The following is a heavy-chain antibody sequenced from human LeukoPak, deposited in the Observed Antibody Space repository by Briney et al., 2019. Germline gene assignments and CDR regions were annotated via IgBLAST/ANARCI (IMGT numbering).Heavy chain of an antibody. J-gene: IGHJ4*02. CDR2: IYYSGST. V-gene: IGHV4-59*12. D-gene: IGHD4-17*01. Sequence: SETLSLTCTVSGGSISSYYWSWIRQPPGKGLEWIGYIYYSGSTNYNPSLKSRVTISVDTSKNQFSLKLSSVTAADTAVYYCARVKGTVTTKVFDYWGQGTLVTVSS. CDR3: ARVKGTVTTKVFDY. CDR1: GGSISSYY.